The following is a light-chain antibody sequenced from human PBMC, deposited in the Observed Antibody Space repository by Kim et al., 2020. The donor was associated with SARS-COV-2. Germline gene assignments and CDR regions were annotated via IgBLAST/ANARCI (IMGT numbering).Light chain of an antibody. V-gene: IGKV3-20*01. CDR2: GAS. J-gene: IGKJ1*01. CDR1: QSVSSNY. Sequence: EIVLTQSPGPQSLSPGERATLSCRASQSVSSNYLAWYQQKPGQAPRLLIYGASSRATGIPDRFSGSGSGTDFTLTITGLEPEDLAVYYCEQYGNLPWTFGQGTKVDIK. CDR3: EQYGNLPWT.